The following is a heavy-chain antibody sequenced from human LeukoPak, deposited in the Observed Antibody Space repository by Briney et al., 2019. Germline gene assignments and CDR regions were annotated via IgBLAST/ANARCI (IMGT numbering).Heavy chain of an antibody. CDR2: ISSDGSYI. CDR3: ARDRTGDLDY. J-gene: IGHJ4*02. V-gene: IGHV3-48*03. D-gene: IGHD3/OR15-3a*01. Sequence: PGGSLRLSCAASGFTFSDYEMTWVRHSPGKGLEWISYISSDGSYIYYADSVKGRFTISRDNAKNSVYLQMYSLRVEDTAVYYCARDRTGDLDYWGQGTLVSVSS. CDR1: GFTFSDYE.